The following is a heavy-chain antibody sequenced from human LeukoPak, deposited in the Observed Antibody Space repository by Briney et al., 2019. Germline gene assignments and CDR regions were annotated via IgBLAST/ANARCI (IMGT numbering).Heavy chain of an antibody. CDR3: ARDVEGGTFDI. CDR2: IDQSGGRN. CDR1: GFTFSRFW. J-gene: IGHJ3*02. V-gene: IGHV3-7*05. D-gene: IGHD3-16*01. Sequence: GGSLRLSCAASGFTFSRFWMNWVRQAPGRGLEWVANIDQSGGRNNYADSVKGRFTISRDNAKNSLFLEMSSLRADDTAVYFCARDVEGGTFDIWGQGTTVTVSS.